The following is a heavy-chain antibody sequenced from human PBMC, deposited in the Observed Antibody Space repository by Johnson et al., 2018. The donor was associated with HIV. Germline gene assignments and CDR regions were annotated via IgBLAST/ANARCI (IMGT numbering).Heavy chain of an antibody. CDR3: AKDGTMTWAFDSSGYYPFDI. CDR2: INQDGSEK. V-gene: IGHV3-7*05. CDR1: GFTITDYR. J-gene: IGHJ3*02. Sequence: VQLVESGGGVVQPGRSLRLSCVGSGFTITDYRMSWVRQGPGKGLQWVANINQDGSEKYYVDSVKGRFTISRDNAKNTLYLQMNSLRAEDTAVYYCAKDGTMTWAFDSSGYYPFDIWGQGTMVTVSS. D-gene: IGHD3-22*01.